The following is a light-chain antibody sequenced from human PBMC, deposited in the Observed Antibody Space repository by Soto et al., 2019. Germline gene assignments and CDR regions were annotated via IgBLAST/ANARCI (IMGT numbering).Light chain of an antibody. J-gene: IGKJ1*01. CDR2: GAA. Sequence: VRSLSTATLSLYPGERATLYCRASQSVSSSLAWYQQKPGQAPRHCISGAANRVTGSPARCSGSGSLTDFTRTIRGLDPEVFSVCYCQHRRWTFGQGTKVDIK. CDR3: QHRRWT. CDR1: QSVSSS. V-gene: IGKV3-11*01.